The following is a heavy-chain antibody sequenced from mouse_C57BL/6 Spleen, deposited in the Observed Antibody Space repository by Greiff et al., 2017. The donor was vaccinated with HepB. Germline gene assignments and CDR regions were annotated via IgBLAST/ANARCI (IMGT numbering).Heavy chain of an antibody. CDR2: IYPRSGNT. CDR3: ARALLGPSYAMDY. CDR1: GYTFTSYG. V-gene: IGHV1-81*01. Sequence: QVQLQQSGAELARPGASVKLSCKASGYTFTSYGISWVKQRTGQGLEWIGEIYPRSGNTYYNEKFKGKATLTAEKSSSTAYMELRSLTSEDSAVYFCARALLGPSYAMDYWGQGTSVTVSS. J-gene: IGHJ4*01. D-gene: IGHD4-1*01.